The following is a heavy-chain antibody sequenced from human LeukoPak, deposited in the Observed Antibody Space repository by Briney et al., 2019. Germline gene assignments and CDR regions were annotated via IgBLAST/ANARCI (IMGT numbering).Heavy chain of an antibody. CDR2: INPSGGST. Sequence: AASVTVSCTASGYTFTSYYMHWVRQAPGQGLEWMGIINPSGGSTSYAQKFQGRVTMTRDTSTSTVYMELSSLRSEDTAVYYCARGSLSGWYDYWGQGTLVTVSS. CDR1: GYTFTSYY. V-gene: IGHV1-46*01. D-gene: IGHD6-19*01. CDR3: ARGSLSGWYDY. J-gene: IGHJ4*02.